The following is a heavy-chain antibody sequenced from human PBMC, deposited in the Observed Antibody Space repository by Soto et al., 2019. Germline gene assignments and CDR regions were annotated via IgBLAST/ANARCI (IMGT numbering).Heavy chain of an antibody. D-gene: IGHD1-1*01. Sequence: LSLTCTVSGASISGFYWSWIRKSAGKGLEWIGRIYATGTTDYNPSLKSRVMMSVDTSKKQFSLKLRSVTAADTAVYYCVRDGTKTLRDWFDPPGPVISGTVSS. V-gene: IGHV4-4*07. CDR3: VRDGTKTLRDWFDP. J-gene: IGHJ5*02. CDR1: GASISGFY. CDR2: IYATGTT.